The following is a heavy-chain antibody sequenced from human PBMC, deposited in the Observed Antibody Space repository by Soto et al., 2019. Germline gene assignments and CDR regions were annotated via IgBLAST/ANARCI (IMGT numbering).Heavy chain of an antibody. CDR1: GGSISSGGYY. CDR3: ARDNYDKFYWFDP. D-gene: IGHD3-22*01. Sequence: SETLSLTCTVSGGSISSGGYYWSWIRQHPGKGLEWIGYIYYSGSTYYNPSLKSRVTISVDTSKNQFSLKLSSVTAADTAVYYCARDNYDKFYWFDPWGQGTLVTVSS. J-gene: IGHJ5*02. V-gene: IGHV4-31*03. CDR2: IYYSGST.